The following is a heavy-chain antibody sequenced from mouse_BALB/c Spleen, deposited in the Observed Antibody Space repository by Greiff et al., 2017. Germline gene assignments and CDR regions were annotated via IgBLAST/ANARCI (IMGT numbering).Heavy chain of an antibody. J-gene: IGHJ2*01. V-gene: IGHV5-6*01. CDR2: ISSGGSYT. Sequence: VQLKESGGDLVKPGGSLKLSCAASGFTFSSYGMSWVRQHPDKRLEWVATISSGGSYTYYPDSVKGRFTISRDTAKNTLYLQMSSLKSEDTAMCYCARQGYYFDYWGQGTTLTVSS. CDR1: GFTFSSYG. CDR3: ARQGYYFDY.